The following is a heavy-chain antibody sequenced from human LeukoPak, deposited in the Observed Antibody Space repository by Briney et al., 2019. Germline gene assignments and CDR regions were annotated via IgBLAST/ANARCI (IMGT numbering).Heavy chain of an antibody. D-gene: IGHD3-22*01. CDR2: IIPIFGTA. CDR1: GGTFSSYA. Sequence: SVKVSCKASGGTFSSYAISWVRQAPGQGLEWMGGIIPIFGTANYAQKFQGRVTITADESTSTAYMELSSLRSEDTAVYYCARGPYYYDSSGYYYVARAEYFQHWGQGTLVTVSS. J-gene: IGHJ1*01. CDR3: ARGPYYYDSSGYYYVARAEYFQH. V-gene: IGHV1-69*13.